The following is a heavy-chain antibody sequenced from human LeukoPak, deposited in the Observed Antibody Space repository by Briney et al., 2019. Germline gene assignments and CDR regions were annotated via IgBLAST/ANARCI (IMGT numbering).Heavy chain of an antibody. V-gene: IGHV3-23*01. Sequence: PGGSLRLSCAASGFTFSSYAMSWVRQAPGKGLEWVSAISGSGGSTYYADSVKGRFTISRDNSKNTLYLQMNSLRAEDTAVYYCAKSYCGGDCYSGDAFDIWGQGTMVTVSS. D-gene: IGHD2-21*02. CDR3: AKSYCGGDCYSGDAFDI. CDR1: GFTFSSYA. CDR2: ISGSGGST. J-gene: IGHJ3*02.